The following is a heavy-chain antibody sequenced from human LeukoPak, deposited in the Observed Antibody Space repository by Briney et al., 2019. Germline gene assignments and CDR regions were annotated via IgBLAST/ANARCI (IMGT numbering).Heavy chain of an antibody. CDR2: IREERGQE. V-gene: IGHV3-7*03. CDR3: ASLDTAKQPLANH. CDR1: GLIDSILC. Sequence: GVSLRLSCVASGLIDSILCVSCLRNARGKGLECVANIREERGQEYYVDSVKGRFTISKNSAKNSLYLQMNTLRVEDTAMYYCASLDTAKQPLANHWGQGTLVTVSS. J-gene: IGHJ5*02. D-gene: IGHD5-18*01.